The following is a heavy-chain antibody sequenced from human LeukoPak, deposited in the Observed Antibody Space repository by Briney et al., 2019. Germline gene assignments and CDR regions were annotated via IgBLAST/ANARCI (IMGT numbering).Heavy chain of an antibody. CDR2: IKPDGSAE. CDR3: ARANNSSWHN. J-gene: IGHJ4*02. Sequence: GGSLRLSCVASGFTFGKYWMSWVRHVPGRGLDWVANIKPDGSAEYYAASVKGRLTVSRDNAKNSLYLQMNSLRVEDTAVYYCARANNSSWHNWGQGTLVTVSS. D-gene: IGHD6-13*01. CDR1: GFTFGKYW. V-gene: IGHV3-7*01.